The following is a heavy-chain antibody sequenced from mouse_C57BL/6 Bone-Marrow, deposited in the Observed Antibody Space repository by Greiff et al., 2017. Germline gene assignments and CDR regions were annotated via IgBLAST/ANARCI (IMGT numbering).Heavy chain of an antibody. D-gene: IGHD1-1*01. CDR3: ARDYYGSSYRFAY. J-gene: IGHJ3*01. Sequence: VKLVESGAELVKPGASVKISCKASGYAFSSYWMNWVKQRPGKGLEWIGQIYPGDGDTNYNGKFKGKATLTADKSSSTAYMQLSSLTSEDSAVYFCARDYYGSSYRFAYGGQGTLVTVSA. CDR1: GYAFSSYW. CDR2: IYPGDGDT. V-gene: IGHV1-80*01.